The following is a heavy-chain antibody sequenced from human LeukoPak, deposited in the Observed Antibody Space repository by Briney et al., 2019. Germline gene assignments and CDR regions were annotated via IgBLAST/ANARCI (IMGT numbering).Heavy chain of an antibody. D-gene: IGHD3-22*01. J-gene: IGHJ4*02. Sequence: GSLRLSCAASGFTFSTYNTNWIRQPPGKGLEWIGSFHHSGSTDYNPSLKSRVTISIDTSKNQFSLKLSSVTAADTAVYYCTRDYYYDSRGFYPTQSWWGQGTLVTVSS. CDR1: GFTFSTYN. V-gene: IGHV4-38-2*02. CDR2: FHHSGST. CDR3: TRDYYYDSRGFYPTQSW.